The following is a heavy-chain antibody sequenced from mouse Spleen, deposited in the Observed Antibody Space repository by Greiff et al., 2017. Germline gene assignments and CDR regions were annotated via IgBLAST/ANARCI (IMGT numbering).Heavy chain of an antibody. CDR1: GYSITSGYY. CDR3: ARDRNWFDY. J-gene: IGHJ2*01. D-gene: IGHD4-1*01. V-gene: IGHV3-6*01. CDR2: ISYDGSN. Sequence: DVKLQESGPGLVKPSQSLSLTCSVTGYSITSGYYWNWIRQFPGNKLEWMGYISYDGSNNYNPSLKNRISITRDTSKNQFFLKLNSVTTEDTATYYCARDRNWFDYWGQGTTLTVSS.